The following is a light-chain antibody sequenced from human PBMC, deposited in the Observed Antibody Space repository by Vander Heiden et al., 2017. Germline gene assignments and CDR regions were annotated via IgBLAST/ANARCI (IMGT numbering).Light chain of an antibody. V-gene: IGKV1-33*01. CDR2: DAS. CDR3: QQYDNLPST. Sequence: DIQMTQSPSSLSASVGGRVTITCQASQDISNYLNWYQQKPGKAPKLLIYDASNLETGVPSRFSGSGSGTDFTFTISSLQPEDIATYYCQQYDNLPSTFGQGTKLEIK. J-gene: IGKJ2*02. CDR1: QDISNY.